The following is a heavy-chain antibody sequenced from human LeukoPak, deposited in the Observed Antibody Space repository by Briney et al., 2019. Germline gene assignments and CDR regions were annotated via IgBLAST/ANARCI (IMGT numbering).Heavy chain of an antibody. J-gene: IGHJ6*03. CDR3: ARDGGWYKRGLDHYYYYMDV. V-gene: IGHV3-64*01. Sequence: PGGSLRLSCAASGFTFSSYAMHWVRQAPGKGLEYVSAISSNGGSTYYANSVKGRFTISRDNSKNTLYLQMGSLRAEDMAVYYCARDGGWYKRGLDHYYYYMDVWGKGTTVIVSS. D-gene: IGHD6-19*01. CDR2: ISSNGGST. CDR1: GFTFSSYA.